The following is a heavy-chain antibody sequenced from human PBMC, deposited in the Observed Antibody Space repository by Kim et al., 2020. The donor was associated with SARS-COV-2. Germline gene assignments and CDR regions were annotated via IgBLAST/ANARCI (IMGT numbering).Heavy chain of an antibody. Sequence: SETLSLTCTVSGGSISSYYWSWIRQPPGKGLEWIGYIYYSGSTNYNPSLKSRVTISVDTSKNQFSLKLSSVTAADTAVYYCARDRGVVGYPRWFDPWGQGPLVTVSS. CDR1: GGSISSYY. J-gene: IGHJ5*02. V-gene: IGHV4-59*01. CDR3: ARDRGVVGYPRWFDP. CDR2: IYYSGST. D-gene: IGHD1-26*01.